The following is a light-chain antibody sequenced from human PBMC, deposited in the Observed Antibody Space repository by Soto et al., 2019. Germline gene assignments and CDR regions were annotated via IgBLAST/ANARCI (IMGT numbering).Light chain of an antibody. V-gene: IGKV1-5*01. CDR3: QHYNSYSEA. CDR2: DAS. J-gene: IGKJ1*01. Sequence: DVRMTKSNSTLSTSIGDRVTITCRASQSISSRLAWYQQKPGQAPKLLIYDASSLQSGVPSRFSGSGSGTEFTLTISSLQPDDFATYYCQHYNSYSEAFGQG. CDR1: QSISSR.